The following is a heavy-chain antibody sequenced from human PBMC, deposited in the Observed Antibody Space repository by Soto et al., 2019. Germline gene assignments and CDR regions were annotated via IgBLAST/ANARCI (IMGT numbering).Heavy chain of an antibody. D-gene: IGHD3-22*01. CDR3: ARQASGYYYGWFDP. V-gene: IGHV4-39*01. Sequence: PSETLSLTCTVSGGSILDSTYYWAWIRQPPGKGLEWIGTIFYSGGTFYTPSLKSRVTMSVDTSNNQFSLKLSSVTAADTAVYYCARQASGYYYGWFDPWGQGTLVTVS. J-gene: IGHJ5*02. CDR2: IFYSGGT. CDR1: GGSILDSTYY.